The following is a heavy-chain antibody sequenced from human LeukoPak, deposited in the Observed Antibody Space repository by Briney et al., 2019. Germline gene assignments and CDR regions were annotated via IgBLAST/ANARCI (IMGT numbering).Heavy chain of an antibody. V-gene: IGHV3-21*01. J-gene: IGHJ4*02. CDR2: ISSSSSYI. CDR3: ARKDDSSGYYSDY. D-gene: IGHD3-22*01. Sequence: PGGSLRLSCAVSGFTFSSYSMNWVRQAPGKGLEWVSSISSSSSYIYYADSVKGRFTISRDNAKNSLYLQMNSLRAEDTAVYYCARKDDSSGYYSDYWGQGTLVTVSS. CDR1: GFTFSSYS.